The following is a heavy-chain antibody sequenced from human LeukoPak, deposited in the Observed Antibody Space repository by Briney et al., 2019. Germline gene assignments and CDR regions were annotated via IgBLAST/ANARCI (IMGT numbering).Heavy chain of an antibody. J-gene: IGHJ4*02. CDR3: ARDDRYYFDY. D-gene: IGHD3-22*01. CDR2: IYYSGST. V-gene: IGHV4-39*07. Sequence: PSETLSLTCTVSGGSISSSSYYWGWIRQPPGKGLEWIGSIYYSGSTYYNPSLKSRVTISVDMPKNQFSLKLSSVTAADTAVYYCARDDRYYFDYWGQGTLVTVSS. CDR1: GGSISSSSYY.